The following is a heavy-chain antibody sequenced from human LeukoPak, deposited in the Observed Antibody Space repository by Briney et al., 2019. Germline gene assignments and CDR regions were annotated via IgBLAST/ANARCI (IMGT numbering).Heavy chain of an antibody. CDR3: ARAFGYDWRLDY. V-gene: IGHV3-53*01. D-gene: IGHD5-12*01. J-gene: IGHJ4*02. Sequence: GGSLRLPCAASGITVSSSYLSWVRQAPGKGLEWVSLIYSGGSTYYADSVKGRFTVSRDNSKNTLYLQMDSLRAEDTAVYYCARAFGYDWRLDYWGQGTLVTVSS. CDR2: IYSGGST. CDR1: GITVSSSY.